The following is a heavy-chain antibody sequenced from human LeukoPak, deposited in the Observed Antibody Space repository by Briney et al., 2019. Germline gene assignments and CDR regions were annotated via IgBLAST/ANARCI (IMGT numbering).Heavy chain of an antibody. D-gene: IGHD5-18*01. V-gene: IGHV4-59*01. CDR3: ARSFRGYSQGYYYYAMDV. CDR1: GGSISSYY. CDR2: IYYSENT. J-gene: IGHJ6*02. Sequence: PSETLSLTCTVSGGSISSYYWSWIRQPPGKGLEWIGYIYYSENTNYNPSLKSRVIMSQDTSTNQFSLQVNSVTAADSAVYYCARSFRGYSQGYYYYAMDVWGQGTTVTVFS.